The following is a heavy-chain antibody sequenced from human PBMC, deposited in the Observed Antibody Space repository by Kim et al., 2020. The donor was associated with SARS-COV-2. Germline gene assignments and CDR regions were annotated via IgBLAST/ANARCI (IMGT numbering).Heavy chain of an antibody. J-gene: IGHJ4*02. Sequence: SHPSLKSRLTISVDTSKYLFSRKLNSMTAADTAVYYCARSGVTVAPAIDYWGQGTLVTVPS. CDR3: ARSGVTVAPAIDY. V-gene: IGHV4-39*01. D-gene: IGHD6-19*01.